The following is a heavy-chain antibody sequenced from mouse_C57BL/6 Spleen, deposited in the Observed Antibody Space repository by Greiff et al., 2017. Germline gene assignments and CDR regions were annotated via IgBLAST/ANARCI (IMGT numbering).Heavy chain of an antibody. CDR1: GYTFTDYY. CDR2: IYPGSGNT. D-gene: IGHD1-2*01. CDR3: AKGAITDWYFDV. V-gene: IGHV1-76*01. Sequence: QVQLQQSGAELVRPGASVKLSCKASGYTFTDYYINWVKQRPGQGLEWIARIYPGSGNTYYNEKFKGKATLTAEKSSSTAYMQLSSLTSEDSAVYFCAKGAITDWYFDVWGTGTTVTVSS. J-gene: IGHJ1*03.